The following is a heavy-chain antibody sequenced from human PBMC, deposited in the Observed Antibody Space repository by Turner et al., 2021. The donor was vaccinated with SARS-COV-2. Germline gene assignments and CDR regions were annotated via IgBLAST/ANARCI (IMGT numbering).Heavy chain of an antibody. J-gene: IGHJ6*02. D-gene: IGHD4-17*01. CDR3: AKDGGHGYGDYGPMDV. CDR2: ISYDGSNK. Sequence: QVEPGEYGGGVVQAGRLLRGCRGASGFTFSSHGMHWVRQAPGKGLEWVAVISYDGSNKYCADSVKGPFTISRDNSKNTLYLQMNSLRAEDTAVYYCAKDGGHGYGDYGPMDVWGQGTTVTVSS. CDR1: GFTFSSHG. V-gene: IGHV3-30*18.